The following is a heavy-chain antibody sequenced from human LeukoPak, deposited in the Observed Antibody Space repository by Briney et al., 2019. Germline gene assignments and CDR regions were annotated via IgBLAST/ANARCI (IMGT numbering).Heavy chain of an antibody. CDR2: INPNSGGT. Sequence: GASVNVSCKASGYTFTVYYMHWMRQAPGQGLEWMGRINPNSGGTNYAQKFQGRVTMTRDTSISTAYMELSRLRPDDTAVYYCAREFTLYSSSWYDYWGQGTLVTVSS. CDR3: AREFTLYSSSWYDY. J-gene: IGHJ4*02. CDR1: GYTFTVYY. D-gene: IGHD6-13*01. V-gene: IGHV1-2*06.